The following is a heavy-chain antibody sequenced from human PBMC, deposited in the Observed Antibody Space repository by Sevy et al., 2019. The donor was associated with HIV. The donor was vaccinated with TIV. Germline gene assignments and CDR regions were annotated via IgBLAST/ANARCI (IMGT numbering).Heavy chain of an antibody. Sequence: GGSLRLSCVVSGFSVSSNYLSWVRQAPGKGLEWVSNTYSDGRTYYADSVRGRFTISRDTSKNTVYLEMKSLRAEYTAVYYCTREDIVLGEDNYYGMDVWGHGTTVTVSS. V-gene: IGHV3-53*01. CDR2: TYSDGRT. D-gene: IGHD2-15*01. J-gene: IGHJ6*02. CDR3: TREDIVLGEDNYYGMDV. CDR1: GFSVSSNY.